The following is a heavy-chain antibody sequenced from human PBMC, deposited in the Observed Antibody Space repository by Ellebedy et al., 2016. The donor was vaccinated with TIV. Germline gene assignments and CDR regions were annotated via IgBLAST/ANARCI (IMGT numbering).Heavy chain of an antibody. V-gene: IGHV4-39*01. CDR1: GGSVSSRLYY. Sequence: MPSETLSLTCTVSGGSVSSRLYYWDWIRQPPGKGLEWIGGIHYSGSTFYNPSLKNRATISVDTSKNQFSLNLDSLTAADTAVYFCATHSSDWDYYYGLDVWGHGTTVTVSS. J-gene: IGHJ6*02. CDR2: IHYSGST. CDR3: ATHSSDWDYYYGLDV. D-gene: IGHD6-19*01.